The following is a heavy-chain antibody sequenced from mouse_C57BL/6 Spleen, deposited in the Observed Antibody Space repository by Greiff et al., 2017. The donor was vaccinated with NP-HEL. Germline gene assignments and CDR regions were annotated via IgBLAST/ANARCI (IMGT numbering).Heavy chain of an antibody. D-gene: IGHD4-1*01. V-gene: IGHV1-53*01. CDR1: GYTFTSYW. J-gene: IGHJ3*01. Sequence: QVQLKQPGTELVKPGASVKLSCKASGYTFTSYWMHWVKQRPGQGLEWIGNINPSNGGTNYNEKFKSKATLTVDKSSSTAYMQLSSLTSEDSAVYYGARAGTGTRGPFAYWGQGTLVTVSA. CDR2: INPSNGGT. CDR3: ARAGTGTRGPFAY.